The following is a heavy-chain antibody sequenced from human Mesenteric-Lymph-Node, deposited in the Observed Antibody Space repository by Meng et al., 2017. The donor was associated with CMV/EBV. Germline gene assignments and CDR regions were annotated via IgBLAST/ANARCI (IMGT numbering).Heavy chain of an antibody. CDR2: IFYTGST. V-gene: IGHV4-59*01. CDR3: ARNIFRGVPPDY. J-gene: IGHJ4*02. D-gene: IGHD3-9*01. Sequence: SETLSLTCTVSGGSISSSYWSWIRQPPGKGLEWIGYIFYTGSTKYNPSLKRRVTISLDTSKNQFSLRVNSVTAADTAVYYCARNIFRGVPPDYWGQGTLVTVSS. CDR1: GGSISSSY.